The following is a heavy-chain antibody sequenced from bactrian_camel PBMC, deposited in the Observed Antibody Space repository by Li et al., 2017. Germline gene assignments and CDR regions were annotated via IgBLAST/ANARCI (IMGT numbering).Heavy chain of an antibody. Sequence: HVQLVESGGGFVQPGESLRLSCVASGITFSRHDMSWVRQAPGKEVEWVAGITSLPSLFRAASYADSVKGRFTISRDNAKDTLYLQMNSLKPEDTAMYYCAASSTWYCLTTPTGFDFWGQGTQVTVSS. V-gene: IGHV3S6*01. CDR2: ITSLPSLFRAA. J-gene: IGHJ6*01. CDR3: AASSTWYCLTTPTGFDF. D-gene: IGHD6*01. CDR1: GITFSRHD.